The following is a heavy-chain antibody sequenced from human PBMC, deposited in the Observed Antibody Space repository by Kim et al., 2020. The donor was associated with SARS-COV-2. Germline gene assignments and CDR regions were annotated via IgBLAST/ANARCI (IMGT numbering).Heavy chain of an antibody. V-gene: IGHV3-21*01. Sequence: GGSLRLSCAASGFTFSSYSMNWVRQAPGKGLEWVSSISSSSSYIYYADSVKGRFTISRDNAKNSLYLQMNSLRAEDTAVYYCARDLRYFDWGAFDIWGQGTMVTVSS. CDR1: GFTFSSYS. CDR2: ISSSSSYI. D-gene: IGHD3-9*01. J-gene: IGHJ3*02. CDR3: ARDLRYFDWGAFDI.